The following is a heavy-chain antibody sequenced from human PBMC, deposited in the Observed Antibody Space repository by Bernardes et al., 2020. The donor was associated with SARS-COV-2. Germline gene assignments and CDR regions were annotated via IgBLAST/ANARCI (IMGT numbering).Heavy chain of an antibody. CDR2: IWYDGSNK. J-gene: IGHJ6*02. V-gene: IGHV3-33*01. D-gene: IGHD2-15*01. Sequence: GGSLRLSCAASGFTFSSYGMHWVRQAPGKGLEWVAVIWYDGSNKYYADSVKGRFTISRDNSKNTLYLQMNSLRAEDTAVYYCARGAQYCSGGSCYPLYYYYYGMDVWGQGTTVTVSS. CDR3: ARGAQYCSGGSCYPLYYYYYGMDV. CDR1: GFTFSSYG.